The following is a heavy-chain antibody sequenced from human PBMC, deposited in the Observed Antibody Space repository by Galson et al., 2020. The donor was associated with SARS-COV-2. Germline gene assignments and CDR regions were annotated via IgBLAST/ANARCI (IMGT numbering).Heavy chain of an antibody. CDR3: AREPTLHDFWSGPAFDY. D-gene: IGHD3-3*01. Sequence: ASVKVSCKASGYTFTGYYMHWVRQAPGQGLEWMGWINPNSGGTNYAQKFQGWVTMTRDTSISTAYMELSRLRSDDTAVYYCAREPTLHDFWSGPAFDYWDQGTLVTVSS. J-gene: IGHJ4*02. CDR1: GYTFTGYY. CDR2: INPNSGGT. V-gene: IGHV1-2*04.